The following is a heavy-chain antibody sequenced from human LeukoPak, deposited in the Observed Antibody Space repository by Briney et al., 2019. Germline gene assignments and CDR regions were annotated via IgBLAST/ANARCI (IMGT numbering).Heavy chain of an antibody. CDR1: GFTFDDYA. Sequence: GGSLRLSCAASGFTFDDYAMHWVRQAPGKGLEWVSLISGDGGSTYYADSVKGRFTISRDNSKNSLYLQMNSLRTEDTALYYCARPAGYSSSWYHANWFDPWGQGTMVTDPS. V-gene: IGHV3-43*02. J-gene: IGHJ5*02. CDR2: ISGDGGST. D-gene: IGHD6-13*01. CDR3: ARPAGYSSSWYHANWFDP.